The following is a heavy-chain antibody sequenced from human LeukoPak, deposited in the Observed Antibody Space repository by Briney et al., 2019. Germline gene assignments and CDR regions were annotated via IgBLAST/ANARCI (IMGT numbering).Heavy chain of an antibody. Sequence: GGSLRLPCAASGFTVSNDYMSWVRQAPGKGLEWVSIIYSAGTTYYADSVKGRFTISRDHSKNTLYLQMSSLRAEDTAVYYCARVFRPSLTVFIIRGAFDIWGQGTMVTVSS. J-gene: IGHJ3*02. V-gene: IGHV3-53*01. D-gene: IGHD3-3*01. CDR2: IYSAGTT. CDR1: GFTVSNDY. CDR3: ARVFRPSLTVFIIRGAFDI.